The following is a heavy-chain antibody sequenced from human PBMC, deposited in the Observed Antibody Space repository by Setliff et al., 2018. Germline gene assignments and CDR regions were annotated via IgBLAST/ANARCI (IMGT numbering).Heavy chain of an antibody. CDR3: AKRAYYDSSGYLLPYMDV. V-gene: IGHV3-23*01. Sequence: GGSLRLSCAASGFTFSSYAMSWVRQAPGKGLEWVSAISGSGGSTYYADSVKGRFTISRDNSKNTLYLQMNSLRAEDTAVYYCAKRAYYDSSGYLLPYMDVWGKGTTVTVSS. D-gene: IGHD3-22*01. J-gene: IGHJ6*03. CDR2: ISGSGGST. CDR1: GFTFSSYA.